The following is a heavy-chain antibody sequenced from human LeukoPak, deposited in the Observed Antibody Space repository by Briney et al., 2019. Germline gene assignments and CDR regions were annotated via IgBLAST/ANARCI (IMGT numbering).Heavy chain of an antibody. CDR2: ISSSSSYI. D-gene: IGHD4-17*01. J-gene: IGHJ3*02. CDR3: ARSDYGDNDAFDI. CDR1: GFTFSSYS. V-gene: IGHV3-21*01. Sequence: PGGSLRLSCAASGFTFSSYSMNWVRPAPGEGLGWVSSISSSSSYIYYADSVKGRFTISRDNAKNSLYLQMNSLRAEDTAVYYCARSDYGDNDAFDIWGQGTMVTVSS.